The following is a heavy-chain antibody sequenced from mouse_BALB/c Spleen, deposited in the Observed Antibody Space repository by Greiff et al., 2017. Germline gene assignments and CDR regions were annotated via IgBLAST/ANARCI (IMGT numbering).Heavy chain of an antibody. CDR1: GYAFTNYL. J-gene: IGHJ3*01. D-gene: IGHD2-4*01. Sequence: VQLQQSGAELVRPGTSVKVSCKASGYAFTNYLIEWVKQRPGQGLEWIGVINPGSGGTNYNEKFKGKATLTADKSSSTAYMQLSSLTSDDSAVYFCARDDYDGDWFAYWGQGTLVTVSA. CDR2: INPGSGGT. CDR3: ARDDYDGDWFAY. V-gene: IGHV1-54*01.